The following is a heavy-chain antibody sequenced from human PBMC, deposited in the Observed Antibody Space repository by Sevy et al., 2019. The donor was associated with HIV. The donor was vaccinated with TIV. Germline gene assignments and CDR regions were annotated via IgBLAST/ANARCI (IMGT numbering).Heavy chain of an antibody. D-gene: IGHD3-22*01. Sequence: ATVKASCKASGYTFTAYYIHWLRQAPGQGLEWMGRIHPKSGATNYAQKFQGRVTMTRDTSISTSFMELTSLRSDDTAVYYCAREDSDDTSAYYYFYYGMDVWGQGTTVTVSS. CDR3: AREDSDDTSAYYYFYYGMDV. V-gene: IGHV1-2*06. CDR2: IHPKSGAT. J-gene: IGHJ6*02. CDR1: GYTFTAYY.